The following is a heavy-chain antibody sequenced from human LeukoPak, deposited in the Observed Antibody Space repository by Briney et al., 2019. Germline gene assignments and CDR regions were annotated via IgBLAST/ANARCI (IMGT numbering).Heavy chain of an antibody. J-gene: IGHJ4*02. Sequence: PGGSLRLSCVTSGFRFDDFPMHWVRQVPGKGLEWVSLIRGDGGDTFYTDSVKGRFTISRDNAKNSLYLQMNSVRAEDSAVYYCSRDSVKKDDYWGQGTLVTVSS. CDR1: GFRFDDFP. D-gene: IGHD4-23*01. CDR2: IRGDGGDT. CDR3: SRDSVKKDDY. V-gene: IGHV3-43*02.